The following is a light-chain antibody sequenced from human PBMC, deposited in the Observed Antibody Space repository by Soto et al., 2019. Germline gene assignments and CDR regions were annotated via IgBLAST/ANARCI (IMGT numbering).Light chain of an antibody. J-gene: IGKJ5*01. Sequence: EIVLTQTPATLSLSPGERDTLSCRASPSVTNYLAWYQQKPGQPLRLLIYGAFNRAAGIPARFSGSGSGTDFTLTISSLEPEDSAVYYCQQRNIWPPVTFGQGTRLEIK. CDR2: GAF. CDR1: PSVTNY. V-gene: IGKV3-11*01. CDR3: QQRNIWPPVT.